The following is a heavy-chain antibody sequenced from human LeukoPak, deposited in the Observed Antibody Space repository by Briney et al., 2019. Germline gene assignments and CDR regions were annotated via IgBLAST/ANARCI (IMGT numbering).Heavy chain of an antibody. Sequence: GASVKVSCKASVYTFIDYYIHWVRQAPGQGLEWMGVIYPSGGTTTYAQPFQGRVTMTRDMSPSAVYMELSSLTSEDTAVYYCARRRSGEYAFDIWGQGTFISVSS. D-gene: IGHD3-10*01. CDR2: IYPSGGTT. V-gene: IGHV1-46*01. CDR3: ARRRSGEYAFDI. CDR1: VYTFIDYY. J-gene: IGHJ3*02.